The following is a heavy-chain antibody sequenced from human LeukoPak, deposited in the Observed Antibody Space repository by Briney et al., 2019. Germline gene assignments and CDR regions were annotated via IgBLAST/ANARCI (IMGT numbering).Heavy chain of an antibody. Sequence: GGSLRLSCTVSGFTVSSNSMSWVRQAPGKGLEWVSFIFSSTHYSDSVKGRFTISRDNSKNMQMNSLRAEDTALYYCAKDRAFGQFLWGNDYWGQGTLVTVSS. CDR3: AKDRAFGQFLWGNDY. CDR2: IFSST. J-gene: IGHJ4*02. CDR1: GFTVSSNS. D-gene: IGHD3-10*01. V-gene: IGHV3-66*03.